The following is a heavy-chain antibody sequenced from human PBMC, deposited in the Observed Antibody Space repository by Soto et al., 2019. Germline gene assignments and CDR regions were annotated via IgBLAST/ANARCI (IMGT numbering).Heavy chain of an antibody. CDR1: GFTFSSYA. CDR3: AKGTWGYCSGGTCYPFDY. D-gene: IGHD2-15*01. CDR2: ISGRGGSA. J-gene: IGHJ4*02. Sequence: EVQLLESGGGLVQPGGSLRLSCAASGFTFSSYAVSWVRQAPGKGLEWVSTISGRGGSAYYADSVKGRFTISRDNSKNTLYVQMNGLRPEDTAVYYCAKGTWGYCSGGTCYPFDYWGQGTLVTVSS. V-gene: IGHV3-23*01.